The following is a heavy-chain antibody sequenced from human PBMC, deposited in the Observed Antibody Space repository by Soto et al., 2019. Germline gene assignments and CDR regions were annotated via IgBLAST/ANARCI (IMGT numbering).Heavy chain of an antibody. CDR2: IYYSGST. J-gene: IGHJ4*02. CDR1: GGSISSGGYY. D-gene: IGHD3-22*01. CDR3: ARRDSSASVDY. Sequence: SETLSLTCTVSGGSISSGGYYWSWIRQHPGKGLEWIGYIYYSGSTYYNPSLKSRITISVDTSKNQFSLKLSSVTAADTAVYYCARRDSSASVDYWGQGTLVTVSS. V-gene: IGHV4-31*03.